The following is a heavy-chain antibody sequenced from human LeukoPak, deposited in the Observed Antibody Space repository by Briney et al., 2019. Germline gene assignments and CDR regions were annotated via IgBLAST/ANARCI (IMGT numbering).Heavy chain of an antibody. V-gene: IGHV4-59*01. CDR2: IYYSGST. J-gene: IGHJ3*02. D-gene: IGHD6-25*01. CDR3: ARDKGPPAGRAFDI. CDR1: GGSISPYY. Sequence: PSETLSLTCSLSGGSISPYYWSWIRQPPGKGLEWIGYIYYSGSTNYNPSLKSRVTISVDTSKNQFSLKLSSVTAADTAVYYCARDKGPPAGRAFDIWGQGTVVTVSS.